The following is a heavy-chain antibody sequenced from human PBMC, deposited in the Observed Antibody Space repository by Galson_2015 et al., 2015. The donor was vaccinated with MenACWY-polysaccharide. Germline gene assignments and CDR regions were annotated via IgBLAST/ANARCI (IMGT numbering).Heavy chain of an antibody. Sequence: SLRLSCATSGFSFGDYAMAWSRQAPGKGLEWVGFIRCKASGETTGYAASVKGRFTISRDDSKSTAYLQMNSLQTEDTGIYYCTRDRPIDYWGQGTLVTVSS. J-gene: IGHJ4*02. V-gene: IGHV3-49*03. CDR2: IRCKASGETT. CDR3: TRDRPIDY. CDR1: GFSFGDYA.